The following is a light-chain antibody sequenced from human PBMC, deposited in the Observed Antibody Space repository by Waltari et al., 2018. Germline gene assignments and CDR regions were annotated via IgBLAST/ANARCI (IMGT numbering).Light chain of an antibody. J-gene: IGKJ1*01. CDR1: QSVSAGY. V-gene: IGKV3-20*01. CDR2: LTS. Sequence: EIVLTQSPGTLSLSTGDRATLSCRASQSVSAGYLAWYQEKPDQAPRLLIYLTSSRATGVPDRFSGSGSGTDFTLTISRLEPEDFAVYYCQHYGRDGTIPPPFGQGTKVEIK. CDR3: QHYGRDGTIPPP.